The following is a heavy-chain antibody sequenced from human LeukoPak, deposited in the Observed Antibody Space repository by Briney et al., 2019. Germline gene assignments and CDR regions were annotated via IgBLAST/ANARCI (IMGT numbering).Heavy chain of an antibody. Sequence: GGSLRLSCAASGFTFSSYWMSWVRQAPGKGLEWVANIKQDGSEKYYVDSVKGRFTISRDNAKNSLYLQMNSLRAEDTAVYYCARDSGEVYWYFDLWGRGTLVTVSS. J-gene: IGHJ2*01. CDR3: ARDSGEVYWYFDL. CDR2: IKQDGSEK. V-gene: IGHV3-7*01. D-gene: IGHD4-17*01. CDR1: GFTFSSYW.